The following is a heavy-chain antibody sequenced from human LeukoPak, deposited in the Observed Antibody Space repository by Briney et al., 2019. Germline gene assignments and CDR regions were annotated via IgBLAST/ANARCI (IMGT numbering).Heavy chain of an antibody. V-gene: IGHV4-34*01. CDR2: INHSGST. J-gene: IGHJ6*02. D-gene: IGHD4-4*01. CDR1: GGSISSYY. CDR3: ARAYYSNYQYYYYGMDV. Sequence: SETLSLTCTVSGGSISSYYWSRIRQPPGKGLEWIGEINHSGSTNYNPSLKSRVTISVDTSKNQFSLKLSSVTAADTAVYYCARAYYSNYQYYYYGMDVWGQGTTVTVSS.